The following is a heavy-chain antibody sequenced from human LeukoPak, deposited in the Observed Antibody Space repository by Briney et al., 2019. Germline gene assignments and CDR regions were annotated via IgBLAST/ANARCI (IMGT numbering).Heavy chain of an antibody. CDR3: ARGFGGYSSSWYVRDY. CDR2: INHSGST. V-gene: IGHV4-38-2*02. CDR1: TYSISSGYY. J-gene: IGHJ4*02. D-gene: IGHD6-13*01. Sequence: SETLSLTCTVSTYSISSGYYWSWIRQPPGKGLEWIGEINHSGSTNYNPSLKSRVTISVDTSKNQFSLKLSSVTAADTAVYYCARGFGGYSSSWYVRDYWGQGTLVTVSS.